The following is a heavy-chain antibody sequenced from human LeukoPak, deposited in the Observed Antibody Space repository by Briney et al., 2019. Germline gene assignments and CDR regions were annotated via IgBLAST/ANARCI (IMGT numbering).Heavy chain of an antibody. J-gene: IGHJ6*03. CDR2: IYYSGST. CDR1: GGSISSGDYY. V-gene: IGHV4-30-4*02. CDR3: ARDSIGYCSSTSCYPPDYYYYMDV. D-gene: IGHD2-2*03. Sequence: SETLSLTCTVSGGSISSGDYYWSWIRQPPGKGLEWIGYIYYSGSTYYNPSLKSRVTISVDTSKNQFSLKLSSVTAAGTAVYYCARDSIGYCSSTSCYPPDYYYYMDVWGKGTTVTVSS.